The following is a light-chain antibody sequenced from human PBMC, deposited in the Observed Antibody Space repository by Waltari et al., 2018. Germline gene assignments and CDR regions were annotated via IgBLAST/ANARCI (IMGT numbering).Light chain of an antibody. Sequence: DIQMTQSPSSLSASVGDRFTITCRASQSISSYLNWYQQKPGKAPKLLIYAASSLQSGGPSRFSGSGSGTDFTLTISSLQPEDFATYYCQQSYSTLTFGGGTKVEMK. CDR3: QQSYSTLT. V-gene: IGKV1-39*01. CDR1: QSISSY. CDR2: AAS. J-gene: IGKJ4*01.